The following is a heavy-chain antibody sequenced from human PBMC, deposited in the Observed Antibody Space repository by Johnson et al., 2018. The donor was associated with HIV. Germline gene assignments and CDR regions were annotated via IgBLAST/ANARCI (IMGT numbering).Heavy chain of an antibody. Sequence: QVQLVESGGGVVQPGRSLRLSRAASGFTFSMYSMHWVRQAPGKGLEWVALISYDGNNKYYADSLKGRFTISRDNSKNTLYLQMNSLRAEDTAVYYCAKQLYDLNYDFWSGYPIWGQGTMVTVSS. CDR3: AKQLYDLNYDFWSGYPI. D-gene: IGHD3-3*01. J-gene: IGHJ3*02. CDR2: ISYDGNNK. CDR1: GFTFSMYS. V-gene: IGHV3-30*18.